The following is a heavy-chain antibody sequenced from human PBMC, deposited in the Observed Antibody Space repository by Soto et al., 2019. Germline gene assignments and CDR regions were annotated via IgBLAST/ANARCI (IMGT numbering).Heavy chain of an antibody. V-gene: IGHV4-30-2*01. CDR2: ISHSGST. CDR1: GGSISSGGYS. CDR3: ARGIYGGNSDSGPFDY. Sequence: QLQLQESGSGLVKPSQTLSLTCAVSGGSISSGGYSWSWIRQPPGKGLEWIGYISHSGSTYYNPSLKSRVTISVDRSKNQFSLKLSSVTAADTAVYYCARGIYGGNSDSGPFDYWGQGTLVTVSS. J-gene: IGHJ4*02. D-gene: IGHD4-17*01.